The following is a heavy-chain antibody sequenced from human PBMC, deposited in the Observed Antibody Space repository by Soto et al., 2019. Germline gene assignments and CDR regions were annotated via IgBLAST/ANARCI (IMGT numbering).Heavy chain of an antibody. Sequence: ASGKVFCKGSGYTFTSYYIHWVRQAPGQGLEWMGIINPSGGSTSYAQKFQGRVTMTRDTSTSTVYMELSSLRSEDTAVYYCARDQRALDIWGQGTMVTVSS. CDR1: GYTFTSYY. V-gene: IGHV1-46*01. J-gene: IGHJ3*02. CDR3: ARDQRALDI. CDR2: INPSGGST.